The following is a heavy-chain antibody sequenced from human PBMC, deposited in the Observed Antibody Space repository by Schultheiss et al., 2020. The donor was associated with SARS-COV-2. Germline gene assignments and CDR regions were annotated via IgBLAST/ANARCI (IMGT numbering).Heavy chain of an antibody. CDR3: ANGQPLLILHWFDP. J-gene: IGHJ5*02. CDR2: ISGSGGST. CDR1: GFTFSSYA. D-gene: IGHD2-21*02. V-gene: IGHV3-23*01. Sequence: GESLKISCAASGFTFSSYAMHWVRQAPGKGLEWVSAISGSGGSTYYADSVKGRFTISRDNSKNTLYLQMNSLRAEDTAVYYCANGQPLLILHWFDPWGQGTLVTVSS.